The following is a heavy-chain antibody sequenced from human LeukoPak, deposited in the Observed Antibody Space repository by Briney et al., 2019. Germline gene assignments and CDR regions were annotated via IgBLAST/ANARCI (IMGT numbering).Heavy chain of an antibody. Sequence: PSQTLSLTCTVSGGSIRSGDYYWSWIRQPPGKGLEWIGYIYYSGSTYYNPSLKSRVTISVDTSKNQFSLKLSSVTAADTAVYYCARVPFRSYYDSSGYCFDYWGQGTLVTVSS. V-gene: IGHV4-30-4*01. J-gene: IGHJ4*02. CDR2: IYYSGST. CDR1: GGSIRSGDYY. D-gene: IGHD3-22*01. CDR3: ARVPFRSYYDSSGYCFDY.